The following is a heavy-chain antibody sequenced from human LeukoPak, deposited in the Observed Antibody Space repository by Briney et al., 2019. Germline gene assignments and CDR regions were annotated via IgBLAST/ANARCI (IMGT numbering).Heavy chain of an antibody. D-gene: IGHD2-15*01. CDR3: ARVYCSGGSCYSWDY. CDR2: INHSGST. V-gene: IGHV4-34*01. CDR1: GGSFSGYY. Sequence: SETPSLTCAVYGGSFSGYYWSWIRQPPGKGLEWIGEINHSGSTNYNPSLKGRVTISVDTSKNQFSLKLSSVTAADTAVYYCARVYCSGGSCYSWDYWGQGTLVTVSS. J-gene: IGHJ4*02.